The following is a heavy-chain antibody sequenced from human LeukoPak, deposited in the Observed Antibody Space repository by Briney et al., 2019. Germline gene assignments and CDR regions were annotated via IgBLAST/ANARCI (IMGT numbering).Heavy chain of an antibody. CDR3: ARDVRGAVAGDYYMDV. CDR2: INPNSCGT. V-gene: IGHV1-2*02. D-gene: IGHD6-19*01. CDR1: GYTFTGYY. Sequence: ASVKVSCKASGYTFTGYYMHWVRQAPGQGLEWMVWINPNSCGTNYAQKFQGRVTMTRDTSITTAYMELSRLRSDDTAVYYCARDVRGAVAGDYYMDVWGKGTTVTVSS. J-gene: IGHJ6*03.